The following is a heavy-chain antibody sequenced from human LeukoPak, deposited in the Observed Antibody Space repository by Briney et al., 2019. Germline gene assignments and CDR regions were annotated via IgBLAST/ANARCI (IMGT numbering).Heavy chain of an antibody. CDR3: VRTAARRFDY. CDR2: INPTGGST. Sequence: ASVKVSCKASGYTFPSYFMHWVRQAPGQGLEWMGIINPTGGSTTYAQKFQGRVTMTRDTSTSTVYMELSSLRSDDTAVYYCVRTAARRFDYWGQGTLVTVSS. CDR1: GYTFPSYF. D-gene: IGHD6-6*01. V-gene: IGHV1-46*01. J-gene: IGHJ4*02.